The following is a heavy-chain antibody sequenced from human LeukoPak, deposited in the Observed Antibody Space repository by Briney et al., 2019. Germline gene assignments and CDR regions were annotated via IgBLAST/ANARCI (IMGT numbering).Heavy chain of an antibody. CDR2: IVVGSGNT. J-gene: IGHJ4*02. Sequence: SVKVSCKTSGFTFISSAVQWVRQARGQRLEWIGWIVVGSGNTNYAQKFQERVTITRDMSTSTAYMELGSLRSEDTAVYYCAADPSYSSGYRYYFDYWGQGTLVTVSS. V-gene: IGHV1-58*01. CDR1: GFTFISSA. CDR3: AADPSYSSGYRYYFDY. D-gene: IGHD3-22*01.